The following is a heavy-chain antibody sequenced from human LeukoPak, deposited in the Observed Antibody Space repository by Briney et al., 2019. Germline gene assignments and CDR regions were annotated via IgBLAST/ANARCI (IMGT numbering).Heavy chain of an antibody. Sequence: PGRSLRLSCAASGFTFSSYAMHWVRQAPGKGLEWVAAISYDGGNEYYADSVKGRFTISRDNSKNTLYLQMNSLRVEDTAVYYCARVRVGATTGDTFDIWGQGTMVTVAS. CDR1: GFTFSSYA. D-gene: IGHD1-26*01. CDR3: ARVRVGATTGDTFDI. CDR2: ISYDGGNE. V-gene: IGHV3-30-3*01. J-gene: IGHJ3*02.